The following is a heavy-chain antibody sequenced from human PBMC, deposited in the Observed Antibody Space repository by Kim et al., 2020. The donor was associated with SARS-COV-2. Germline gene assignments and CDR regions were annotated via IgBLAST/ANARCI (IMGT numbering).Heavy chain of an antibody. CDR2: IYYSGST. J-gene: IGHJ4*01. Sequence: SETLSLTCTVSGGSISSSSYYWGWIRQPPGKGLEWIGSIYYSGSTYYNPSLKSRVTISVDTSKNQFSLKLSSVTAADTAVYYCARDPFPYSSSLYYYWGQEPWSPSPQ. V-gene: IGHV4-39*07. CDR1: GGSISSSSYY. CDR3: ARDPFPYSSSLYYY. D-gene: IGHD6-13*01.